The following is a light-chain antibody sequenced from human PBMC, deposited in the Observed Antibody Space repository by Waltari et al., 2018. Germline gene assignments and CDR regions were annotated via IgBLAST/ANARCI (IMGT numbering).Light chain of an antibody. V-gene: IGKV3-15*01. Sequence: EIVMTQSPATLSVSQGERATLSCRASHSVSNLLAWYQQKPGQAPRLLMYGASIRATGVPARFSGSGSGTEFTLTISSLQSEDFALYYCQQYNNWPPLTFGGGTKVEIK. CDR3: QQYNNWPPLT. CDR1: HSVSNL. J-gene: IGKJ4*01. CDR2: GAS.